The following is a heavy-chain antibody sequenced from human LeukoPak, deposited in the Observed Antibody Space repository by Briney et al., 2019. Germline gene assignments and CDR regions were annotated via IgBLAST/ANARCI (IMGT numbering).Heavy chain of an antibody. V-gene: IGHV4-4*07. CDR2: IYTSGST. CDR1: GGSISSYY. Sequence: SETLSLTCTVSGGSISSYYWSWIRQPAGKGLEWIGRIYTSGSTNYNPSLKSRVTMSVDTPKNQFSLKLSSVTAADTAVYYCARGSYYYDSSGYYYDYFDSWGQGTLVTVSS. J-gene: IGHJ4*02. D-gene: IGHD3-22*01. CDR3: ARGSYYYDSSGYYYDYFDS.